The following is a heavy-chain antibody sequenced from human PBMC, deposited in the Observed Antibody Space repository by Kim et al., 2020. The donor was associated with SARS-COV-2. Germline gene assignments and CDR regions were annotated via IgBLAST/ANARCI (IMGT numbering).Heavy chain of an antibody. CDR3: ARGGMFDP. Sequence: GGSTSYAQKVQGRVTMTRDTSTSTVYMELSSLRSEDTAVYYCARGGMFDPWGQGTLVTVSS. D-gene: IGHD3-16*01. CDR2: GGST. J-gene: IGHJ5*02. V-gene: IGHV1-46*01.